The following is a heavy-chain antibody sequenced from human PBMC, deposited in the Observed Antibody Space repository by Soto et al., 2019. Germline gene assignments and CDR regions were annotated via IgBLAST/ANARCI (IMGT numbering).Heavy chain of an antibody. J-gene: IGHJ5*02. CDR1: GGSISSGGYY. V-gene: IGHV4-31*03. D-gene: IGHD3-22*01. CDR3: ARAYSSRAYYYDSSGSEFDP. CDR2: IYYSGST. Sequence: LSLTCTVSGGSISSGGYYWSCIRQHPGKGLEWIGYIYYSGSTYYNPSLKSRVTISVDTSKNQFSLKLSSVTAADTAVYYCARAYSSRAYYYDSSGSEFDPWGQGTLVTVYS.